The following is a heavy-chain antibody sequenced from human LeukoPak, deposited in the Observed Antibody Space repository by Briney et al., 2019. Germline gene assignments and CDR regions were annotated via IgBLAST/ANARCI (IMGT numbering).Heavy chain of an antibody. V-gene: IGHV4-59*13. Sequence: SETLSLTCTVSGAFSSRFYWSWVRQSPGKGLEWIGNIFFSGHSNYNPSPTGRVTIPPDTSKSQFSLKVTSVTAADTALYYCARIDPLGYFDQWGQGTLVTVSS. J-gene: IGHJ4*02. CDR2: IFFSGHS. CDR3: ARIDPLGYFDQ. CDR1: GAFSSRFY.